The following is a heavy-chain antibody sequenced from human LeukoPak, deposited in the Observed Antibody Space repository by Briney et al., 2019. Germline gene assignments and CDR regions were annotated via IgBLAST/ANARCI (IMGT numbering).Heavy chain of an antibody. CDR2: ISWNSGSI. D-gene: IGHD4-17*01. CDR3: AKDERRVGDYVDY. J-gene: IGHJ4*02. Sequence: GGSLRLSCAASGFTFDDYAMHWVRQAPGKGLEWVSGISWNSGSIGYADSVKGRFTISRDNAKNSLYLQMNSLRAEDTALYYCAKDERRVGDYVDYWGQGTLVTVSS. CDR1: GFTFDDYA. V-gene: IGHV3-9*01.